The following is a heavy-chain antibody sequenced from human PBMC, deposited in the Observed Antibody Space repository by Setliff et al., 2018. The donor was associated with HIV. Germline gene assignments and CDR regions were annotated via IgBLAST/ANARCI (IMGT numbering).Heavy chain of an antibody. D-gene: IGHD1-1*01. Sequence: SVKVSCKASGYTFSSYAINWVRQAPGQGLEWMGGIIPVYGTPKYAQKMQGRVTITTIESTSTAYMGLTSLRSDDTAIYYCGRHNHAIDVWGQGTTVTVSS. CDR1: GYTFSSYA. J-gene: IGHJ6*02. CDR3: GRHNHAIDV. V-gene: IGHV1-69*05. CDR2: IIPVYGTP.